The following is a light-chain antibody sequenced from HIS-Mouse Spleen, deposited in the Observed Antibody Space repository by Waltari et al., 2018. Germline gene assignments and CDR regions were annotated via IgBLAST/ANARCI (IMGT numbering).Light chain of an antibody. Sequence: SYELTQPPSVSVSPGQTASITCSGDKLGDKYACWYQQKPGQSPVLVIYQVSKRPSGIPERFSGSNSGNTATLTISGTQAMEEADYYCQAWDSSTVVFGGGTKLTVL. CDR3: QAWDSSTVV. J-gene: IGLJ2*01. V-gene: IGLV3-1*01. CDR2: QVS. CDR1: KLGDKY.